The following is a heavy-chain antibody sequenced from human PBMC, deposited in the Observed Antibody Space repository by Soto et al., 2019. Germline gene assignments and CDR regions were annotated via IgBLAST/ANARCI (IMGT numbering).Heavy chain of an antibody. Sequence: QVQLQESGPGLVKPSETLSLTCTVSGGSISSYYWSWIRQPPGKGLEWIGYIYYSGSTNYNPSLKSRVTLSVDTSKHQFSLQLSSVTAADTAVYYCARVKGGYCYGMDVWGQGTTVTVSS. V-gene: IGHV4-59*01. J-gene: IGHJ6*02. CDR3: ARVKGGYCYGMDV. CDR2: IYYSGST. CDR1: GGSISSYY. D-gene: IGHD3-16*01.